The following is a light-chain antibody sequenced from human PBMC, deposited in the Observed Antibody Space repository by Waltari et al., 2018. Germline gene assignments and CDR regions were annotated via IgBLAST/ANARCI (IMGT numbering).Light chain of an antibody. CDR3: QKYGSLPAT. CDR1: QSISRF. CDR2: DAS. J-gene: IGKJ1*01. Sequence: EIMLTPSPGTMSLYPGDRATLSCRASQSISRFLTWYQQKPGQAPRLLIYDASTMATGIPDRFSGSGSGTDFSLTINRLEPEDIAVYYCQKYGSLPATFGQGTKVEIK. V-gene: IGKV3-20*01.